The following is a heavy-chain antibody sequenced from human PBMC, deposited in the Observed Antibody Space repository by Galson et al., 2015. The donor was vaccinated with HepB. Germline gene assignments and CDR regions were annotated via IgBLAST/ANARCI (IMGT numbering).Heavy chain of an antibody. CDR3: AKDRTNSLPFYFDY. J-gene: IGHJ4*02. Sequence: SLRLSCAASGFTFRSYGVHWVRQAPGKGLEWVAFIRYDGSNKYYADSVKGRFTISRDNSKNTLNLQMNSLRAEDTAVYYCAKDRTNSLPFYFDYWGQGTLVTVSS. D-gene: IGHD2-21*01. CDR1: GFTFRSYG. CDR2: IRYDGSNK. V-gene: IGHV3-30*02.